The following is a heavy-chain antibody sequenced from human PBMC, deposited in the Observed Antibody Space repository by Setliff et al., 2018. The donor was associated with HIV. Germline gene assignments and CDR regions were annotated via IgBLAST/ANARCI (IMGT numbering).Heavy chain of an antibody. Sequence: GGSLRLSCAASGFTFSSYWISWVRQAPGKGLEWVAKIKQDGSEEYYVDSVKGRFTISRDNTKNSVFLQMNSLRSDDTAVYYCARAGGPGYLDYWGQGTLVTVSS. CDR2: IKQDGSEE. D-gene: IGHD3-10*01. J-gene: IGHJ4*02. CDR1: GFTFSSYW. V-gene: IGHV3-7*01. CDR3: ARAGGPGYLDY.